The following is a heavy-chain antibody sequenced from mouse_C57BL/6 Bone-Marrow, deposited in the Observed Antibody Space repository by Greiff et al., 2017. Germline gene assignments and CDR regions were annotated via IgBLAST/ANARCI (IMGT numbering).Heavy chain of an antibody. CDR3: ATATATVVAPMDY. Sequence: VQLQQSGPELVKPGASVKMSCKASGYTFTDYNMHWVKQSPGKSLEWIGYINPNNGGTSYNQKFKGKATLTVNKSSSTAYMELRSLTSEDSAVYYCATATATVVAPMDYWGQGTSVTVSS. CDR1: GYTFTDYN. J-gene: IGHJ4*01. D-gene: IGHD1-1*01. CDR2: INPNNGGT. V-gene: IGHV1-22*01.